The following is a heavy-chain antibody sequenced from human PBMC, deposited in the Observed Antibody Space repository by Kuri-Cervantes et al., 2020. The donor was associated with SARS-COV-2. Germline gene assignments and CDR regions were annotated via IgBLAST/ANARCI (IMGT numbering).Heavy chain of an antibody. J-gene: IGHJ4*02. V-gene: IGHV3-30-3*01. CDR3: ARDYSSSWYKTFDY. CDR2: ISYDGSNK. D-gene: IGHD6-13*01. CDR1: GGTFSSYA. Sequence: SCKASGGTFSSYAMHWVRQAPGKGLEWVAVISYDGSNKYYADSVKGRFTISRDNSKNTLYLQMNSLRAEDTAVYYCARDYSSSWYKTFDYWGQGTLVTVSS.